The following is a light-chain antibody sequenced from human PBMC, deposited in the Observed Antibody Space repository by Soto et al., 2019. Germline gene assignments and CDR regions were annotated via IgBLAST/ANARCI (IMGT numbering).Light chain of an antibody. CDR2: AAS. CDR3: QQYHNWPPYT. J-gene: IGKJ2*01. CDR1: QSVSSN. V-gene: IGKV3-15*01. Sequence: EIVMTQSPATLSVSPGERTTLSCRASQSVSSNLAWYQQKPGQAPRLLIYAASTRATGIPARFSGSGSGTDFTLTISSLQSEDFAVYYCQQYHNWPPYTFGQGTKLEIK.